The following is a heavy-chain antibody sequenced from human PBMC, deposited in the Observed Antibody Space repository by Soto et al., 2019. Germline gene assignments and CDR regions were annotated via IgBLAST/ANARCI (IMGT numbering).Heavy chain of an antibody. Sequence: EVQLVESGGGLVQPGGSLRLSCAASGFTFSTYWMSWVRQAPGKGLEWVANIKQEGSERNYVDSVKGRFTISRDNAKNSLYLQLNSLRAEDTAVYYCARAGSENDYWGQGTLVTVSS. CDR1: GFTFSTYW. D-gene: IGHD3-10*01. CDR3: ARAGSENDY. V-gene: IGHV3-7*05. CDR2: IKQEGSER. J-gene: IGHJ4*02.